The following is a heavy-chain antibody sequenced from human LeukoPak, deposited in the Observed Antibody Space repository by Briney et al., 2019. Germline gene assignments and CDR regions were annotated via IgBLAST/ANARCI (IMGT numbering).Heavy chain of an antibody. D-gene: IGHD3-10*01. CDR2: MNPNSGNT. CDR3: ARPYGSGSYSWFDP. CDR1: GYTFTSYD. J-gene: IGHJ5*02. Sequence: GASVKVSCKASGYTFTSYDINWVRQATGQGLEWMGWMNPNSGNTGYAQKFQGRVTITRNTSISTAYMELSSLRSEDTAVYYCARPYGSGSYSWFDPWGQGTLVTVSS. V-gene: IGHV1-8*03.